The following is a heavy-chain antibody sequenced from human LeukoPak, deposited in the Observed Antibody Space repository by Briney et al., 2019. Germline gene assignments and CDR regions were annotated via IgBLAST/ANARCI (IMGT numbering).Heavy chain of an antibody. D-gene: IGHD3-3*01. CDR3: AGDFWSGYYHFDY. J-gene: IGHJ4*02. CDR2: IIPIFGTA. Sequence: GGSVQVSCKASGGTFSSYAISWVRQAPGQGLEWMGGIIPIFGTANYAQKFQGRVTITTDESTSTAYMELSSLRSEDTAVYYCAGDFWSGYYHFDYWGQGTLVTVSS. V-gene: IGHV1-69*05. CDR1: GGTFSSYA.